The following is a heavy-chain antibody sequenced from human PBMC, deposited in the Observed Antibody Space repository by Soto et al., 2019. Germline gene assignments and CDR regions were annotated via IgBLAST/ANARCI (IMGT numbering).Heavy chain of an antibody. Sequence: GGSLRLSCAASGFTFSSYGMHWVRQAPGKGLEWVAVIWYDGSNKYYADSVKGRFTISRDNSKNTLYLQMNSLRAEDTAVYYCARVVSGYDANWFDPWGQGTLVTVSS. CDR1: GFTFSSYG. D-gene: IGHD5-12*01. V-gene: IGHV3-33*01. CDR3: ARVVSGYDANWFDP. CDR2: IWYDGSNK. J-gene: IGHJ5*02.